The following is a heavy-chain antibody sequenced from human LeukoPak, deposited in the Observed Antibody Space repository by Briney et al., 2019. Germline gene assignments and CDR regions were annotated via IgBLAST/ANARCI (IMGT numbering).Heavy chain of an antibody. CDR2: IGSSSSSI. V-gene: IGHV3-48*04. D-gene: IGHD3-10*01. J-gene: IGHJ4*02. Sequence: SGGSLRLSCAASGFTVSSNYMSWVRQAPGKGLEWVSYIGSSSSSIYYADSVKGRFTISRDNANNSLYLQMNSLRAEDTAVYYCAREHYYGSGSYYPDYWGQGTLVTVSS. CDR3: AREHYYGSGSYYPDY. CDR1: GFTVSSNY.